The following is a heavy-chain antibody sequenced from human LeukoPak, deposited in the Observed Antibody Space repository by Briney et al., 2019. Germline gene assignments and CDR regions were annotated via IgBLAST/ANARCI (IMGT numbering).Heavy chain of an antibody. CDR2: IWSSSSYI. J-gene: IGHJ6*02. Sequence: PGGSVSLSCAASGFTFCRYSMHWVRQARGRGVEWVSSIWSSSSYIYYAYAVKGRCSISRDDAKNSLYLQMNSLRAEDTAVYYYARDGPHAIFGVVISMGVWGQGTTVTVSS. CDR3: ARDGPHAIFGVVISMGV. V-gene: IGHV3-21*01. CDR1: GFTFCRYS. D-gene: IGHD3-3*01.